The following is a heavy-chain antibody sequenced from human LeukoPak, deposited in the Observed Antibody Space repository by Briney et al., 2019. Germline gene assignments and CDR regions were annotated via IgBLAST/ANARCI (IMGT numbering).Heavy chain of an antibody. CDR3: ARQLGYSYGKFDY. CDR1: GFTFSSYS. CDR2: ITSIGSTI. J-gene: IGHJ4*02. V-gene: IGHV3-48*01. D-gene: IGHD5-18*01. Sequence: GGSLRLSCAASGFTFSSYSMNWVRQAPGKGLEWVSYITSIGSTIYYADSVKGRFPISRDNAKNSLYLKMNSLRAEKTALFSCARQLGYSYGKFDYWGQGTLVTVSS.